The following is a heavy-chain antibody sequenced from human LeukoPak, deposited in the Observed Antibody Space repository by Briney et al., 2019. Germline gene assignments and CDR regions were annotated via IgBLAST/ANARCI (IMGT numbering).Heavy chain of an antibody. CDR3: ARLSPTLFLRSSRRKYYFDY. CDR1: GYTFTSYG. D-gene: IGHD6-13*01. CDR2: ISAYNGNT. V-gene: IGHV1-18*01. Sequence: ASVKVSCEASGYTFTSYGISWVRQAPGQGLEWMGWISAYNGNTNYAQKLQGRVTMTTDTSTSTAYMELRSLRSDDTAVYYCARLSPTLFLRSSRRKYYFDYWGQGTLVTVSS. J-gene: IGHJ4*02.